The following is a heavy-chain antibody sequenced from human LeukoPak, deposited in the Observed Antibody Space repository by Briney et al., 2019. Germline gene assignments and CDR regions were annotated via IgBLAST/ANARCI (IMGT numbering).Heavy chain of an antibody. CDR1: GGSIKNYY. CDR3: ARSPGWELLPADYFDY. V-gene: IGHV4-59*08. J-gene: IGHJ4*02. Sequence: PSETLSLTCTVSGGSIKNYYWSWIRQPPGKGLEWIGYIYYNGRTNHNPSLESRVAISVDTSKNQFSLKLSSVTAADTAVYFCARSPGWELLPADYFDYWGQGTLVTVSS. D-gene: IGHD2-15*01. CDR2: IYYNGRT.